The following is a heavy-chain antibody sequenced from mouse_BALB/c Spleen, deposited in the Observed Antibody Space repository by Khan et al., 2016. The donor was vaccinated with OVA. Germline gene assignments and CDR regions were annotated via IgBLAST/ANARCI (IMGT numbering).Heavy chain of an antibody. CDR3: ARHVIPRNDGMDY. CDR2: ISNGGGST. J-gene: IGHJ4*01. D-gene: IGHD2-3*01. Sequence: EVELVESGGGLVQPGGSLKLSCTASGFTFSTYTMSWVRQTPEKRLEWVAYISNGGGSTYYSDIVKGRFTISRDNAKNTLYLQMSSLKSEDTAMYYCARHVIPRNDGMDYWGHGTSVTVSS. V-gene: IGHV5-12-2*01. CDR1: GFTFSTYT.